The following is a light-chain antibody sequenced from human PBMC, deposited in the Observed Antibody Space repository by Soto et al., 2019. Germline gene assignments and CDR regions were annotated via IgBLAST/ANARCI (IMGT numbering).Light chain of an antibody. CDR1: QSVTTY. CDR2: DAS. Sequence: TVFTQSPPTLSWSPGESATLSCRASQSVTTYLAWYQQKPGQAPRLLIYDASVRATGIPARFSASGSGTDFTLTISSLEPEDFAVYYCQQRSNWPPEITFGQGTRLEIK. J-gene: IGKJ5*01. CDR3: QQRSNWPPEIT. V-gene: IGKV3-11*01.